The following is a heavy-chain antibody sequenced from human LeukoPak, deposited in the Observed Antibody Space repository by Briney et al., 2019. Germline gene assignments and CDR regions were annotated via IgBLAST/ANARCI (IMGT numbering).Heavy chain of an antibody. CDR3: ARVGGARRFGAFDI. J-gene: IGHJ3*02. CDR1: GGSISSGGYY. D-gene: IGHD6-6*01. CDR2: IYYSGST. Sequence: SETLSLTCTVSGGSISSGGYYWSWIRQHPGKGLEWIGYIYYSGSTYYNPSLKRRVTISVDTSKNQFSLKLSSVTAADTAVYYCARVGGARRFGAFDIWGQGTMVTVSS. V-gene: IGHV4-31*03.